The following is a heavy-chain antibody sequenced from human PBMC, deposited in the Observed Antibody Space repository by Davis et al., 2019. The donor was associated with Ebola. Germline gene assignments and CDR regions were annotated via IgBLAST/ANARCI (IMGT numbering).Heavy chain of an antibody. V-gene: IGHV5-51*01. CDR2: IYPGDSDT. CDR1: GYSFTNYW. CDR3: ARSTVGGKSGRWFDP. J-gene: IGHJ5*02. D-gene: IGHD4-23*01. Sequence: GESLKISCQGFGYSFTNYWIGWVRRMPGKVLEWVGIIYPGDSDTRYSPSFQGQVTISGDKSINTAYLQWSSLKASDSGMYYCARSTVGGKSGRWFDPWGQGTLVTVSS.